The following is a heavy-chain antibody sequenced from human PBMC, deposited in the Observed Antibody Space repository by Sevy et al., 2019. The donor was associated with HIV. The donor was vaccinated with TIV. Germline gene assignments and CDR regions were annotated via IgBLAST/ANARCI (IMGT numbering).Heavy chain of an antibody. CDR3: AKYAGDFPHFDY. CDR1: GFTFRTFA. V-gene: IGHV3-23*01. D-gene: IGHD7-27*01. J-gene: IGHJ4*02. CDR2: ISDTGTST. Sequence: GGSLRLSCAASGFTFRTFAMSWVRQAPGKGLQWVSSISDTGTSTYYADSVEGRFTISRDNSKKTLYLQMNSLRVEDTALYYCAKYAGDFPHFDYWGQGTLVTVSS.